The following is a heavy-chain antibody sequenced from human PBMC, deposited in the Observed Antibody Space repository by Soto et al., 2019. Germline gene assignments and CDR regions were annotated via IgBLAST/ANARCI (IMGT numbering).Heavy chain of an antibody. V-gene: IGHV4-39*01. CDR1: IVSINTNEYY. CDR2: IFYGGST. Sequence: SETLSLTCTVSIVSINTNEYYWGWVRRPPGKGLEWIGNIFYGGSTFYNPSLRSRLTISVDTSKNQFSLRLKSVTAADAAVYYCAAFVVPASRNTGFDFWGQGTLVTVSS. CDR3: AAFVVPASRNTGFDF. J-gene: IGHJ4*02. D-gene: IGHD2-15*01.